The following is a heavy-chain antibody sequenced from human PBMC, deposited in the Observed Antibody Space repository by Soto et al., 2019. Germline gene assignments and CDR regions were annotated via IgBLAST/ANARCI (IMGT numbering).Heavy chain of an antibody. CDR3: ARVGNTMAALGGWFVMDV. J-gene: IGHJ6*04. V-gene: IGHV1-2*02. D-gene: IGHD3-10*01. CDR2: INPNYGGT. Sequence: ASVKVSCKTSGYSFTGYYIHWVRQAPGQGLEWMGWINPNYGGTKFAQKFQGRVTMTRDTPISTAYMELIRLTSDDTAVYYCARVGNTMAALGGWFVMDVWGKGTTVTVSS. CDR1: GYSFTGYY.